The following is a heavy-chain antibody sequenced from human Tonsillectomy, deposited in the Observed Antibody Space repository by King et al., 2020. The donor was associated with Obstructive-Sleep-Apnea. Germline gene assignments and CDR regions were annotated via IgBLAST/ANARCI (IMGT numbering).Heavy chain of an antibody. Sequence: VQLVESGGGLVQPGGSLRLSCAASGFTFSSYAMSWVRQAPGKGLEWVSAISGSGGSTYYADSVKGRFTISRDNSKNTLYLQMNSLRAEDTAVYYCAKDRASSSWYQVLCDYWGQGTLVTVSS. D-gene: IGHD6-13*01. J-gene: IGHJ4*02. CDR2: ISGSGGST. CDR1: GFTFSSYA. CDR3: AKDRASSSWYQVLCDY. V-gene: IGHV3-23*04.